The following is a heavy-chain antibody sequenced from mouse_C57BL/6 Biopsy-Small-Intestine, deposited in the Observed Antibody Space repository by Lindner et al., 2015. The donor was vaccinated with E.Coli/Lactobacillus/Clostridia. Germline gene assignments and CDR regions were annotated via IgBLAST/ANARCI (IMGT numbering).Heavy chain of an antibody. V-gene: IGHV1-66*01. CDR2: INAGNGNT. CDR3: AAAGYTGSWRGAIDI. D-gene: IGHD6-1*01. Sequence: SVKVSCKASWIHLHYLCYALGAPGPGQRPEWVGWINAGNGNTKYSEKFQGRVTITRDTSASTAYMDLSSLRSEDTAVYYCAAAGYTGSWRGAIDIWGQGTMVTVSS. J-gene: IGHJ3*01. CDR1: IHLHYLC.